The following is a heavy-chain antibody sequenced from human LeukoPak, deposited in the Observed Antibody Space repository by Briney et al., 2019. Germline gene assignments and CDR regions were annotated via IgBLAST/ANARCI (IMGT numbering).Heavy chain of an antibody. V-gene: IGHV4-59*08. CDR3: ARGTAFDP. D-gene: IGHD6-13*01. CDR2: IDYSGSP. Sequence: SESLSLTCTVSGGSISSYYWSWLRQPAGRGLEWIGYIDYSGSPNYNPSLKGRVTIPVDRSKDQFSLKLTSVTAADTAGYYCARGTAFDPWGQGTLVTVSS. J-gene: IGHJ5*02. CDR1: GGSISSYY.